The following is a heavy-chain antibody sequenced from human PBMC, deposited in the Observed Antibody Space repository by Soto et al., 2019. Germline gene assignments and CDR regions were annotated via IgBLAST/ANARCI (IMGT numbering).Heavy chain of an antibody. CDR2: ITHFEST. Sequence: QLQLQESGSGVVRTSDTLSLTCTVFGASISYGGFSWSWIRQSPGKGLEWIGYITHFESTYFHPSFKSRLSMAIDRKRNMFSLHLSSVTAADMAVYYCVRCGGYDAFDHWGQGVPVTVSS. V-gene: IGHV4-30-2*06. J-gene: IGHJ4*02. CDR3: VRCGGYDAFDH. D-gene: IGHD5-12*01. CDR1: GASISYGGFS.